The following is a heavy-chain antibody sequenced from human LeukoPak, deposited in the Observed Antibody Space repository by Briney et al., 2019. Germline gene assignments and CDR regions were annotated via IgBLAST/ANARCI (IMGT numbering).Heavy chain of an antibody. J-gene: IGHJ5*02. CDR2: INPNSGGT. Sequence: ASVKVSCKASGYTFTSYYMHWVRQAPGQGLEWMGWINPNSGGTNYAQKFQGRVTMTRDTSISTAYMELSRLRSDDTAVYYCARGTVTMVRGYFNWFDPWGQGTLVTVSS. D-gene: IGHD3-10*01. V-gene: IGHV1-2*02. CDR3: ARGTVTMVRGYFNWFDP. CDR1: GYTFTSYY.